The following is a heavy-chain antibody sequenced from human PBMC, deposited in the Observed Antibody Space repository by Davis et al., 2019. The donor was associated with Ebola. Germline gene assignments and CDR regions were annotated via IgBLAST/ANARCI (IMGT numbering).Heavy chain of an antibody. CDR3: AREGWKYYYDTSGYHTYYGMDV. CDR1: GFTLRNYA. J-gene: IGHJ6*04. Sequence: GESLKISCAASGFTLRNYAMSWVRQAPGKGLEWVSAISGGGGSTYYADSVKGRFTISRDNSKNTLYLQMNSLRDEDTAVYYCAREGWKYYYDTSGYHTYYGMDVWGKGTTVTVSS. D-gene: IGHD3-22*01. V-gene: IGHV3-23*01. CDR2: ISGGGGST.